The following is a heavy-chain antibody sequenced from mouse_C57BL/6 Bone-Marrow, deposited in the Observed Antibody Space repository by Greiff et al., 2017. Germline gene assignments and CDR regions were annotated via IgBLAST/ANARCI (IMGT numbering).Heavy chain of an antibody. CDR1: GYTFTSYW. CDR3: ARGERVYYPHYYAMDY. Sequence: QVQLQQPGAELVMPGASVKLSCKASGYTFTSYWMHWVKQRPGQGLEWIGEIDPSDSYTNYNQKFKGKSTLTVDKSSSPAYMQLSSRTSEDSAVDYCARGERVYYPHYYAMDYWGQGTSVTVAS. V-gene: IGHV1-69*01. CDR2: IDPSDSYT. D-gene: IGHD2-1*01. J-gene: IGHJ4*01.